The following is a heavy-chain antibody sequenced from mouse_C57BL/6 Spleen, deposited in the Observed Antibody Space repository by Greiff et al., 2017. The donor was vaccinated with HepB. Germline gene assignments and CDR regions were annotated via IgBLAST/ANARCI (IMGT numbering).Heavy chain of an antibody. D-gene: IGHD2-5*01. V-gene: IGHV6-3*01. CDR2: IRLKSDNYAT. Sequence: EVKLVESGGGLVQPGGSMKLSCVASGFTFSNYWMNWVRQSPEKGLEWVAQIRLKSDNYATHYAESVKGRFTISRDDSKSSVNLQMNNLRAEDTGIYYCTGYYSNYLWYFDVWGTGTTVTVSS. J-gene: IGHJ1*03. CDR3: TGYYSNYLWYFDV. CDR1: GFTFSNYW.